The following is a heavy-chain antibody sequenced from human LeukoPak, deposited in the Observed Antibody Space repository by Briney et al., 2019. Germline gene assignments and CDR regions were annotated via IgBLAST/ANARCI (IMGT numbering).Heavy chain of an antibody. Sequence: GASVKVSCKASGGIFSSYAISWVRQAPGQGLEWMGGIIPIFGTANYAQKFQGRVTITTDESTSTAYMELSSLRSEDTAVYYCASRYYDSSGYWVEDDAFDIWGQGTMVTVSS. CDR3: ASRYYDSSGYWVEDDAFDI. CDR2: IIPIFGTA. D-gene: IGHD3-22*01. J-gene: IGHJ3*02. V-gene: IGHV1-69*05. CDR1: GGIFSSYA.